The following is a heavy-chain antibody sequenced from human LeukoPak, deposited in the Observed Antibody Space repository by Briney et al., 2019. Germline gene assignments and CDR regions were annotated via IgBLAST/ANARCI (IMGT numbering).Heavy chain of an antibody. Sequence: SETLSLTCTVSGGSISSYYWSWIRQPAGKGLEWIGRIYTSGSTNYNPSLKSRVTMSVDTSKNQFSLKLSSVTAAGTAVYYCASAPVLWFGERGAFGIWGQGTMVTVSS. CDR2: IYTSGST. CDR1: GGSISSYY. D-gene: IGHD3-10*01. CDR3: ASAPVLWFGERGAFGI. J-gene: IGHJ3*02. V-gene: IGHV4-4*07.